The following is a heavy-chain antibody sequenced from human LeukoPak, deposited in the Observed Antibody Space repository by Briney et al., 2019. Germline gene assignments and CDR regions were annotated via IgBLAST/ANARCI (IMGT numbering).Heavy chain of an antibody. D-gene: IGHD1-26*01. Sequence: GGSLRLSCAASGFTFSSYEMNWVRQAPGKGLEWVSYISSSGSTIYYADSVKGRFTISRDNAKNSLYLQMNSLRAEDTAVYYCASGGALKWPSWEYWGQGTLVTVSS. CDR3: ASGGALKWPSWEY. CDR1: GFTFSSYE. CDR2: ISSSGSTI. J-gene: IGHJ4*02. V-gene: IGHV3-48*03.